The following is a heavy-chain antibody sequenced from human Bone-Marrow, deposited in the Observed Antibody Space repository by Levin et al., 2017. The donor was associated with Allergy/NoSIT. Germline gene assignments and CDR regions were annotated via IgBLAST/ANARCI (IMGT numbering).Heavy chain of an antibody. Sequence: SGPTLVKPPQTLTLTCTFSGFSLTTAGVTVGWVRQPPGKALEWLAVTYWDDDERYSPSLKTRLTITKDTSKNQVVLTVANMGPVDTATYFCVFSGTWNAFEMWGPGTMVAVSS. CDR1: GFSLTTAGVT. V-gene: IGHV2-5*02. CDR2: TYWDDDE. J-gene: IGHJ3*02. CDR3: VFSGTWNAFEM. D-gene: IGHD1-1*01.